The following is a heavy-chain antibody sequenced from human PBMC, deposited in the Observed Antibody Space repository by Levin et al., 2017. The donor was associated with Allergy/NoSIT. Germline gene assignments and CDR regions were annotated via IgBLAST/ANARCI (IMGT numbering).Heavy chain of an antibody. Sequence: GESLKISCVGSGFMFRKYWMSWVRQAPGKGLEWVAKISQGGSDKYYVDSVKGRFTISRDNAKNSLYLQMDSLTAEDTAIYYCATEDFFQHEYWGQGTLVTVSS. CDR2: ISQGGSDK. D-gene: IGHD2/OR15-2a*01. CDR1: GFMFRKYW. J-gene: IGHJ4*02. V-gene: IGHV3-7*01. CDR3: ATEDFFQHEY.